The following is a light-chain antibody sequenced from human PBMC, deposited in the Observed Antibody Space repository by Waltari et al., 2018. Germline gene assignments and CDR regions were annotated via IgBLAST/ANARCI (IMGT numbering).Light chain of an antibody. J-gene: IGKJ1*01. Sequence: EIVMTQSPATLSVXPGEGATLSCRSSQSVRRNLAWYQQNPGQAPRLLIYGASTRATGIPARFSGSGSGTEFTLTISSLQSEDFAVYYCXXYNNWPPWTFGQGTKVEIK. V-gene: IGKV3-15*01. CDR2: GAS. CDR1: QSVRRN. CDR3: XXYNNWPPWT.